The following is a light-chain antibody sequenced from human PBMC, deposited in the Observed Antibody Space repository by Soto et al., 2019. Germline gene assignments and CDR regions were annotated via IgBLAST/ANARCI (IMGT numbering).Light chain of an antibody. CDR1: SGHSNYA. Sequence: QPVLTKSPSASASLGASVKLTCTLSSGHSNYAIAWHQQQPEKGPRYLMKLNSDGSHSKGDGIPDRFSGSSSGAERYLTISCLQSEDEAAYYCQTWGTGLYVVFGGGTKLTV. V-gene: IGLV4-69*01. CDR2: LNSDGSH. CDR3: QTWGTGLYVV. J-gene: IGLJ2*01.